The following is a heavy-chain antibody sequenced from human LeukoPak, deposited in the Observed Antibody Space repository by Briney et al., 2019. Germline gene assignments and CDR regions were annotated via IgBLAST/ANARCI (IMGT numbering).Heavy chain of an antibody. CDR1: GGSFSGYY. J-gene: IGHJ6*02. CDR2: INHSGST. V-gene: IGHV4-34*01. Sequence: SETLSLTCAVCGGSFSGYYWSWIRHPPGKGLEWIGEINHSGSTHYNPSLKSRVTISVDTSTTQFSLKLSSVTAADTAVYYCARAWSYYYYGMDVWGQGTTVTVSS. CDR3: ARAWSYYYYGMDV. D-gene: IGHD3-3*01.